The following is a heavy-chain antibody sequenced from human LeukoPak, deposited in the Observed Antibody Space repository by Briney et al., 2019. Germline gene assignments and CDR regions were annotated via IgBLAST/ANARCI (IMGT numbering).Heavy chain of an antibody. CDR3: ARAISSSWSGRDYGMDV. D-gene: IGHD6-13*01. J-gene: IGHJ6*02. Sequence: PGGSLRLSCAASGFTFSSYSMNWVRQAPGKGLEWVSSISSSSSYIYYADSVKGRFTLSRDNAKNSLYLQMNSLRAEDTAVYYCARAISSSWSGRDYGMDVWGQGTTVTVSS. CDR1: GFTFSSYS. V-gene: IGHV3-21*01. CDR2: ISSSSSYI.